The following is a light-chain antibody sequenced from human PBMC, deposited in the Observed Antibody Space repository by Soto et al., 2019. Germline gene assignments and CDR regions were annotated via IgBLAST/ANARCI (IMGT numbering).Light chain of an antibody. V-gene: IGLV2-8*01. Sequence: QSVLTQPLSASGSPGQSVTISCTGTSSDVGGYNYVSWYQQHPGKAPKLMIYEASKRPSGVPDRFSGSKSGNTASLTVSGLQAEDEADYYCRSYAGSNNFYVFGTGTKVTVL. CDR2: EAS. J-gene: IGLJ1*01. CDR3: RSYAGSNNFYV. CDR1: SSDVGGYNY.